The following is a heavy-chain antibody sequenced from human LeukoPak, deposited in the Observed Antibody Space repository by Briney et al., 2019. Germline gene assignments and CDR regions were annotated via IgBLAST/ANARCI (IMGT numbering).Heavy chain of an antibody. CDR3: SKDLSGRDAS. CDR1: GFTFTSYV. V-gene: IGHV3-23*01. CDR2: ISGSGVSV. D-gene: IGHD1-26*01. J-gene: IGHJ5*02. Sequence: GGSLRLSCAASGFTFTSYVMSWVRQAPGKGLEWVSTISGSGVSVYYADSVKGRFTISRDNSKNTLYLQMNSLRAEDTALYFCSKDLSGRDASWGRGTLVTVPS.